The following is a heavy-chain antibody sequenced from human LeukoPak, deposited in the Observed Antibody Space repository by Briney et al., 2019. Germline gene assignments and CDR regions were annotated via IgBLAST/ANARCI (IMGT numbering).Heavy chain of an antibody. CDR3: AKDLNDCSSTSCYFTIYYYYMDV. J-gene: IGHJ6*03. V-gene: IGHV3-66*01. CDR1: GFTVKDNF. CDR2: LYSGGAT. Sequence: HPGGSLRLSCAASGFTVKDNFMSWVRQAPGKGLEWVSVLYSGGATYYADSVKGRFTISRDNSKNTLYLQMNSLRAEDTAVYYCAKDLNDCSSTSCYFTIYYYYMDVWGKGTTVTVSS. D-gene: IGHD2-2*01.